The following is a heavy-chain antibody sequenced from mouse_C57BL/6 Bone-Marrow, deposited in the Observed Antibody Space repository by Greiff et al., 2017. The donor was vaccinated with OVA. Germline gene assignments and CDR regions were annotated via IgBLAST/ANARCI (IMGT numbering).Heavy chain of an antibody. CDR3: ARSVATYDYGRVDY. CDR2: IYPRSGNT. D-gene: IGHD1-1*01. J-gene: IGHJ2*01. V-gene: IGHV1-81*01. Sequence: QVQLQQSGAELARPGASVKLSCKASGYTFTSYGISWVKQRTGQGLEWIGEIYPRSGNTYYNEKFKGKATLTADKSSSTAYMELRSLTSEDSAVYFCARSVATYDYGRVDYWGQGTTLTVSS. CDR1: GYTFTSYG.